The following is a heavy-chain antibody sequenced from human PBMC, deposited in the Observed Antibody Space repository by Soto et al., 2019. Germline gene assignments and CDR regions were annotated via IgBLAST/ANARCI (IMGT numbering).Heavy chain of an antibody. V-gene: IGHV3-11*06. CDR1: GFTFSDYY. CDR3: ARSYGSGSYSVY. D-gene: IGHD3-10*01. CDR2: ISSSSSYT. J-gene: IGHJ4*02. Sequence: PGGSLRLSCAASGFTFSDYYMSWIRQAPGKGLEWVSYISSSSSYTNYADSVKGRFTISRDNAKNSLYLQMNSLRAEDTAVYYCARSYGSGSYSVYWGQGTLVTVSS.